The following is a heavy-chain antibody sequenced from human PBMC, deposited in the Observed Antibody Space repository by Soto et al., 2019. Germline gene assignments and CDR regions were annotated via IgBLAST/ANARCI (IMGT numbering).Heavy chain of an antibody. J-gene: IGHJ6*02. CDR3: AVWEQWLSYTYYHGLDX. CDR2: IPGSGYTT. D-gene: IGHD3-16*01. Sequence: PGGSLRLSFTVSGLTFDKNAMSWVRQAPGKDLQWVSSIPGSGYTTYYADSVKVRFTISRDNSQNTLHLQMHSLRAEDTAIYYCAVWEQWLSYTYYHGLDXWGQGTTVTVS. V-gene: IGHV3-23*01. CDR1: GLTFDKNA.